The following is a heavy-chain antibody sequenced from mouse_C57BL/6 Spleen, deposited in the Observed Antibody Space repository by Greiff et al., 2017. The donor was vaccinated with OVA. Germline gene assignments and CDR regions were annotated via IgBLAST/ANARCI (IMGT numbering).Heavy chain of an antibody. J-gene: IGHJ2*01. CDR2: IDPETGGT. Sequence: QVTLKVSGAELVRPGASVTLSCKASGYTFTDYEMHWVKQTPVHGLEWIGAIDPETGGTAYNQKFKGKAILTADKSSSTAYMELRSLTSEDSAVYYCTRCGYYDFDYWGQGTTLTVSS. CDR1: GYTFTDYE. V-gene: IGHV1-15*01. D-gene: IGHD2-3*01. CDR3: TRCGYYDFDY.